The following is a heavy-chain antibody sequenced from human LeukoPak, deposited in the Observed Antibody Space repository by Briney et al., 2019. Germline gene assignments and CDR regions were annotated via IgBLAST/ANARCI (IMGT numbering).Heavy chain of an antibody. V-gene: IGHV4-34*01. CDR2: INHSGST. CDR1: GGSFSGYY. CDR3: ARGNDYSSPPYFDY. D-gene: IGHD4-11*01. Sequence: PSETLSLTCAVYGGSFSGYYWSWIRQPPGKGLEWIGEINHSGSTNYNPSLKSRVTISVDTSKNQFSLKLSSVTAADTAVYYCARGNDYSSPPYFDYWGQGTLVAVSS. J-gene: IGHJ4*02.